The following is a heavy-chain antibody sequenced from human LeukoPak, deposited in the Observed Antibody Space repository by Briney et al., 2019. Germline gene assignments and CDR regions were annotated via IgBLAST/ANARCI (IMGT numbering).Heavy chain of an antibody. CDR2: IYYSGST. D-gene: IGHD3-10*01. Sequence: PSETLSLTCTVSGGSISSGGYYWSWIRQHPGKGLEWIGYIYYSGSTYYNPSLKSRVTISVDTSKNQFSLKLSSVTAADTAVYYCARDSGVRGVNFDYWGQGTLDTVSS. CDR3: ARDSGVRGVNFDY. CDR1: GGSISSGGYY. J-gene: IGHJ4*02. V-gene: IGHV4-31*03.